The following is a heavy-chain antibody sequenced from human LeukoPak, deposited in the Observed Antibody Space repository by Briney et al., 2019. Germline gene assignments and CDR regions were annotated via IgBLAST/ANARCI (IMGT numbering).Heavy chain of an antibody. Sequence: ASVKVSCKASGGTFSSYAISWVRQAPGQGLEWMGWINPNSGGTNYAQKFQGRVTMTRDTSISTAYMELSRLRSDDTAVYYCARERPHYYDSSGYYIWAYWGQGTLVTVSS. CDR1: GGTFSSYA. D-gene: IGHD3-22*01. CDR3: ARERPHYYDSSGYYIWAY. CDR2: INPNSGGT. J-gene: IGHJ4*02. V-gene: IGHV1-2*02.